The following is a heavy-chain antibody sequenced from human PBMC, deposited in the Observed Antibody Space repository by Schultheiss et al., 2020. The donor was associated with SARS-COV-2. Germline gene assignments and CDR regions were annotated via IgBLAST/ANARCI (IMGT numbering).Heavy chain of an antibody. CDR3: ARETVMVTYYYGMDV. J-gene: IGHJ6*02. Sequence: GGSLRLSCAASGFTFSSYWMSWVRQAPGKGLEWVANIKQDGSEKYYVDSVKGRFTISRDNAKNSLYLQMNSLRAEDTAVYYCARETVMVTYYYGMDVWGQGTTVTVSS. CDR2: IKQDGSEK. V-gene: IGHV3-7*01. D-gene: IGHD5-18*01. CDR1: GFTFSSYW.